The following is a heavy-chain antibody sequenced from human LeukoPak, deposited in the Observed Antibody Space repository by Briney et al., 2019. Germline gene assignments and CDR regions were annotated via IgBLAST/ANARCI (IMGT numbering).Heavy chain of an antibody. CDR2: INHSGST. J-gene: IGHJ6*03. D-gene: IGHD3-3*01. Sequence: SETLSLTCAVYGGSFSGYYWSWIRQPPGKGLEWIGEINHSGSTNYNPSLKSRVTISVNTSKTQLSLKLRSVTAADTAVCYCARDESGPTGYYMDVWGKGTTVTVSS. V-gene: IGHV4-34*01. CDR1: GGSFSGYY. CDR3: ARDESGPTGYYMDV.